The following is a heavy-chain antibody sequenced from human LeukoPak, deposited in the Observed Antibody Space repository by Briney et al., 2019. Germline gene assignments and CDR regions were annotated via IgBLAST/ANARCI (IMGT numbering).Heavy chain of an antibody. CDR2: ISWNNLSI. J-gene: IGHJ4*02. CDR3: AMLSGSYPPMNDY. V-gene: IGHV3-9*01. D-gene: IGHD1-26*01. Sequence: GGSLRLSCAASGFTFDDYAMHCVRQAPGKGLEGVSGISWNNLSIGHADSVKGRFTISRDNANNSLYLQMNSLRAEDTALYSCAMLSGSYPPMNDYWGQGTLVPVSS. CDR1: GFTFDDYA.